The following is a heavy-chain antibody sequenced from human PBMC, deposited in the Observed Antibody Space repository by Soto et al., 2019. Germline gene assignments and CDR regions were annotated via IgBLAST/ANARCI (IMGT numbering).Heavy chain of an antibody. D-gene: IGHD5-12*01. CDR3: AKDLYSGYGGGSVDY. V-gene: IGHV3-30*18. CDR2: ISYGGSNK. J-gene: IGHJ4*02. Sequence: PGGSLRLSCAASGFTFSSYGMHWVRQAPGKGLEWVAVISYGGSNKYYADSVKGRFTISRDNSKNTLHLQMNSLRAEDTAVYYCAKDLYSGYGGGSVDYWGQGTLDTVSS. CDR1: GFTFSSYG.